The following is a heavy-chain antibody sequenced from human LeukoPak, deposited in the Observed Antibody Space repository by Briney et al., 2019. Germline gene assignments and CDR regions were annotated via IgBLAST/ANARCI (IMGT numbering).Heavy chain of an antibody. CDR2: ISSSSSYI. D-gene: IGHD6-13*01. V-gene: IGHV3-21*01. J-gene: IGHJ4*02. CDR3: AKDMGRRSIAVDGPKYRSAWYLDY. Sequence: GGSLRLSCAASGFTFSSYSMNWVRQAPGKGLEWVSSISSSSSYIYYADSVKGRFTISRDNSKNTLYLQMNSLRAEDTAMYYCAKDMGRRSIAVDGPKYRSAWYLDYWGQGTLVTVSS. CDR1: GFTFSSYS.